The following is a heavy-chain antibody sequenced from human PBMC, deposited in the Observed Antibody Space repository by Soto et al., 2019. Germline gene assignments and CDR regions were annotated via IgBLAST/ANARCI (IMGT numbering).Heavy chain of an antibody. V-gene: IGHV1-69*01. Sequence: QVQLVQSGAEVKKPGSSVKVSCKASGGTFSSYAISWVRQAPGQGLERMGGIIPIFGTANYAKKFQGSVTITADESTSTAYMGLSSMRSEDTAVYYCARSSYSSSWQMSELFDYWCQGTLVTVSS. J-gene: IGHJ4*02. CDR1: GGTFSSYA. D-gene: IGHD6-13*01. CDR3: ARSSYSSSWQMSELFDY. CDR2: IIPIFGTA.